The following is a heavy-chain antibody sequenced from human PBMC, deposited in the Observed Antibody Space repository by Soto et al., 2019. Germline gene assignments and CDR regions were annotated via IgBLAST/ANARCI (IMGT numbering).Heavy chain of an antibody. J-gene: IGHJ4*02. CDR3: ARDSGWPILTFDN. Sequence: GGSLRLSCAASDFDFSSYGIHWVRQAPGKGLEWVAASSYDGRETFYADSAKGRFTVSKEMSKNTAFLQMNALRHEDTAVYFCARDSGWPILTFDNWDQGTPVTVSS. CDR2: SSYDGRET. CDR1: DFDFSSYG. V-gene: IGHV3-30*03. D-gene: IGHD3-10*01.